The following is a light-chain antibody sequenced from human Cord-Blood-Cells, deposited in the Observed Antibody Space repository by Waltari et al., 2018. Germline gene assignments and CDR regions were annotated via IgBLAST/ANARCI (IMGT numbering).Light chain of an antibody. V-gene: IGKV3-20*01. CDR2: GAS. CDR3: QQYGSSPP. CDR1: QSVSSSY. Sequence: EIVLTQSPGTLSLSPGERATLSCSASQSVSSSYLAWYQQKPGQAPRLLIYGASSRATGIPDRFSGSGSGTDFTLTISRLEADDFAVYYCQQYGSSPPFGPGTKVDIK. J-gene: IGKJ3*01.